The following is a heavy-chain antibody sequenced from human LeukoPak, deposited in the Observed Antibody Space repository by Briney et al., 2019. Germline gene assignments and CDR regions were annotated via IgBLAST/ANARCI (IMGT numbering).Heavy chain of an antibody. CDR3: VRISCTGSRCKPYSYYDMDV. J-gene: IGHJ6*02. CDR2: IWYDGSIK. D-gene: IGHD2-15*01. V-gene: IGHV3-33*01. Sequence: GGSLRLSCGASGFTVNTHGMHWVRQAPGKGLEWVAVIWYDGSIKYYSDSVKGRFTISRDNSKNTLYLQMNSLRAEDTAVYYCVRISCTGSRCKPYSYYDMDVWGQGTTVTVSS. CDR1: GFTVNTHG.